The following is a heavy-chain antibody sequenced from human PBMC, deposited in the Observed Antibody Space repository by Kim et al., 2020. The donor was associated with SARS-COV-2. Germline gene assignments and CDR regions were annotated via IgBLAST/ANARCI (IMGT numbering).Heavy chain of an antibody. CDR3: ASLRYSSRALGY. Sequence: GGSLRLSCAASGFTFSSYSMNWVRQAPGKGLEWVSSISSSSSYIYYADSVKGRFTISRDNAKNSLYLQMNSLRAEDTAVYYCASLRYSSRALGYWGQGTLVTVSS. CDR1: GFTFSSYS. V-gene: IGHV3-21*01. CDR2: ISSSSSYI. D-gene: IGHD6-13*01. J-gene: IGHJ4*02.